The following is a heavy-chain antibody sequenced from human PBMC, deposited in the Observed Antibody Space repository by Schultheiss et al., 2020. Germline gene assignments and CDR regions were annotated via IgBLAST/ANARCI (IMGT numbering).Heavy chain of an antibody. CDR1: GYTFSSYA. J-gene: IGHJ6*03. V-gene: IGHV1-69*04. D-gene: IGHD6-6*01. CDR3: ARVRPGWEQLLRYYYYYMDV. CDR2: IIPILGIA. Sequence: SVKVSCKASGYTFSSYAISWVRQAPGQGLEWMGRIIPILGIANYAQKFQGRVTMTRNTSISTAYMELSSLRSEDTAVYYCARVRPGWEQLLRYYYYYMDVWG.